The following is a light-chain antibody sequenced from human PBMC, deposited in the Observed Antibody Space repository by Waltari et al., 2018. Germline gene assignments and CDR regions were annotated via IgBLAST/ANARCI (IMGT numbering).Light chain of an antibody. CDR1: QSVSSSY. V-gene: IGKV3-20*01. Sequence: EIVLTQSPGTLSLSPGERATLSCRASQSVSSSYLAWYQQKPGQAPRLLIHGASSRATGIPDRFSGSGSGTDFTLTISRREPEDFAVYYCQQYGRSWNTFGQGTKLEIK. CDR3: QQYGRSWNT. J-gene: IGKJ2*01. CDR2: GAS.